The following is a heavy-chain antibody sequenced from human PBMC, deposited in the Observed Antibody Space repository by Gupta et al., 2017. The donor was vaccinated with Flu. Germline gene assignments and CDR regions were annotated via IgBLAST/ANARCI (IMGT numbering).Heavy chain of an antibody. J-gene: IGHJ6*02. Sequence: QVQLVQSGAEVKKPGASVKVSCKASGYTFTSYDINWVRQATGQGLEWMGWMNPNSGNTGYAQKFQGRVTMTRNTSISTAYMELSSLRSEDTAVYYCARGPEEYYDFWSGYQRRPIYGMDVWGQGTTVTVSS. CDR1: GYTFTSYD. D-gene: IGHD3-3*01. CDR3: ARGPEEYYDFWSGYQRRPIYGMDV. V-gene: IGHV1-8*01. CDR2: MNPNSGNT.